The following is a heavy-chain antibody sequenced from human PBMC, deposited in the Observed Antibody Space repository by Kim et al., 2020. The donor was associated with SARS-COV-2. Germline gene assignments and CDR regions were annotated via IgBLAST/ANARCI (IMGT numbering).Heavy chain of an antibody. V-gene: IGHV4-39*01. Sequence: PSLKRRVTISVEPSKNQFSLKLSSVTAADTAVYYCASRYGSGSYYLIRDYWGQGTLVTVSS. CDR3: ASRYGSGSYYLIRDY. J-gene: IGHJ4*02. D-gene: IGHD3-10*01.